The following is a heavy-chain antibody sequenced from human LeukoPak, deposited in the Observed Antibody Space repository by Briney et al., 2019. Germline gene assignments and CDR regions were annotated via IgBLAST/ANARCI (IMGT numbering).Heavy chain of an antibody. CDR3: AREGVIGDGYNFFDY. V-gene: IGHV1-2*02. J-gene: IGHJ4*02. CDR2: INPHSGGT. D-gene: IGHD5-24*01. CDR1: GYTFIGYY. Sequence: GASVKVSCKASGYTFIGYYMHWVRQAPGQGLEWMGWINPHSGGTNSEQNFQGRVTMSRDTSTSTVYMELSRLRSDDTALYYCAREGVIGDGYNFFDYWGQGTLVTVSS.